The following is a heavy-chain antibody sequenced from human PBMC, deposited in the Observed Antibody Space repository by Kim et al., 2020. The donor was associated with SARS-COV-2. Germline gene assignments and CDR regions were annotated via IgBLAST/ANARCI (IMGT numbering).Heavy chain of an antibody. Sequence: SETLSLTCAVYGGSFSGYYWSWIRQPPGKGLEWIGEINHSGSTNYNPSLKSRVAISVDTSKNQFSLKLSSVTAADTAVYYCARGPQYSYGYGRFDYWGQGTLVTVSS. D-gene: IGHD5-18*01. CDR1: GGSFSGYY. CDR3: ARGPQYSYGYGRFDY. J-gene: IGHJ4*02. V-gene: IGHV4-34*01. CDR2: INHSGST.